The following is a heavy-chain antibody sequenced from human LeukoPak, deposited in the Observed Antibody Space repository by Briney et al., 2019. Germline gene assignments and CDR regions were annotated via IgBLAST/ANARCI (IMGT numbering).Heavy chain of an antibody. CDR1: GFTFSSYW. CDR3: ARGGGFRPPDY. J-gene: IGHJ4*02. CDR2: ISSSSSTI. V-gene: IGHV3-48*04. Sequence: GGSLRLSCAASGFTFSSYWMHWVRQAPGKGLEWVSYISSSSSTIYYADSVKGRFTISRDNAKNSLYLQMNSLRAEDTAVYYCARGGGFRPPDYWGQGTLVTVSS.